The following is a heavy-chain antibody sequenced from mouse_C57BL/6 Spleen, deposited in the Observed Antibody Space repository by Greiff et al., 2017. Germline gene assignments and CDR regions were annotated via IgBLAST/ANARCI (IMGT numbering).Heavy chain of an antibody. CDR1: GYTFTSYW. D-gene: IGHD2-2*01. V-gene: IGHV1-69*01. J-gene: IGHJ2*01. Sequence: VQLQQPGAELVMPGASVKLSCKASGYTFTSYWMHWVKQRPGQGLEWIGEIDPSASYTNYNQKFKGKSTLTVDKSSSTAYMQLSSLTSEDSAVYYCARLSMVTTTDYWGQGTTLTVSS. CDR2: IDPSASYT. CDR3: ARLSMVTTTDY.